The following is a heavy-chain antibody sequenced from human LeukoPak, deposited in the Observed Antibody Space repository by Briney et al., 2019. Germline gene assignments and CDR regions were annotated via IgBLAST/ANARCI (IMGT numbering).Heavy chain of an antibody. V-gene: IGHV3-7*01. D-gene: IGHD3-10*01. CDR1: GFTFSNYW. CDR3: ARDSTLGPGVVTKVPGFDP. J-gene: IGHJ5*02. Sequence: GGSLRLSCAASGFTFSNYWMSWVRQAPGKGLEWVANIKQDGSEKYYVDSVKGRFPISRDNAKNSLYLQMNSLRAEDTAVYYCARDSTLGPGVVTKVPGFDPWGQGTLVTVSS. CDR2: IKQDGSEK.